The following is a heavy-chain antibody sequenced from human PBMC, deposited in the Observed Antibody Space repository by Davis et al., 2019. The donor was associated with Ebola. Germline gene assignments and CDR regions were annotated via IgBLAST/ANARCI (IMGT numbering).Heavy chain of an antibody. CDR2: INSNNDYI. CDR3: ARTTGRLIDY. J-gene: IGHJ4*02. D-gene: IGHD6-25*01. CDR1: GFTFNTYP. V-gene: IGHV3-21*01. Sequence: PGGSLRLSCAASGFTFNTYPMNWVRQAPGKGLEWVSSINSNNDYIYYADSLKGRFTISRDNAKNSLFLQMNSLRAEDTAVYYCARTTGRLIDYWGQGTLVSVSS.